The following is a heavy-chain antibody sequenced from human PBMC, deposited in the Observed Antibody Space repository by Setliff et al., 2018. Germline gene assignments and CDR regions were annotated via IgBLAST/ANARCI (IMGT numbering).Heavy chain of an antibody. D-gene: IGHD6-19*01. Sequence: KISCKGPGYSFTSYWIGWVRQMPGKGLEWMGIIYPGDSDTRYSPSFQGQVTISADKSISTAYLQWSSLKASDTAMYYCARQAVAGSDAFDIWGQGTMVTVSS. V-gene: IGHV5-51*01. J-gene: IGHJ3*02. CDR3: ARQAVAGSDAFDI. CDR1: GYSFTSYW. CDR2: IYPGDSDT.